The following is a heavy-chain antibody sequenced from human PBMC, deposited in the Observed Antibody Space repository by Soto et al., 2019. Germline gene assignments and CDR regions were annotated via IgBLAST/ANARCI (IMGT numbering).Heavy chain of an antibody. Sequence: EVQLLESGGGLVQPGGSLRLSCAASGFTFNSYAMTWVRQAPGKGLEWVSAISGSGGSIYYADFVKGRFTISRDNSKNSLYLQMNRLRAEDTAVYYCAKYSGFDYWVQGTLVTVSS. V-gene: IGHV3-23*01. CDR1: GFTFNSYA. J-gene: IGHJ4*02. D-gene: IGHD6-13*01. CDR3: AKYSGFDY. CDR2: ISGSGGSI.